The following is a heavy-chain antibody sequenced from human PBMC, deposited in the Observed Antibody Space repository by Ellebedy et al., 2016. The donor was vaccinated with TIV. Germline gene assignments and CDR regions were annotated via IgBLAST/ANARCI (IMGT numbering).Heavy chain of an antibody. D-gene: IGHD4-23*01. CDR3: AKDRGYGGRSLLHY. CDR1: GFNFKIYS. Sequence: GGSLRLXXEASGFNFKIYSMAWVRQGPGKGLEWVSGISGRGINTEYEDSVKGRFTISRDNAKNSLYLEMNSLRGEDTALYYCAKDRGYGGRSLLHYWGQGTLVTVSS. J-gene: IGHJ4*02. CDR2: ISGRGINT. V-gene: IGHV3-9*01.